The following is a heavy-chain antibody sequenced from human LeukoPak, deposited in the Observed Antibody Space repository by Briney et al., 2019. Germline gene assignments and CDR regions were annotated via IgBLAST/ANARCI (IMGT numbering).Heavy chain of an antibody. Sequence: GSLRLSCTASGFTFSSYDMHWVRQPTGEGLQWVSGIGTGGDTYYLGSVKGRFTISRENAKNSLYLQMNSLRAGDTAVYFCARGSNLGFEPWGQGTLVTVSS. CDR3: ARGSNLGFEP. J-gene: IGHJ5*02. CDR1: GFTFSSYD. CDR2: IGTGGDT. D-gene: IGHD5-24*01. V-gene: IGHV3-13*04.